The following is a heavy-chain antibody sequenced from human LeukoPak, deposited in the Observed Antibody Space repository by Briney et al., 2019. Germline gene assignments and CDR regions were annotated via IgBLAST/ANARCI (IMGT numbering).Heavy chain of an antibody. CDR2: IYYSGST. CDR3: ARSPGIAVAGTAKMYYFDY. V-gene: IGHV4-31*03. Sequence: SQTLSLTCTVSGGSISSGGYYWSWIRQHPGKGLEWIGYIYYSGSTYYNPSLKSRVTISVDTSKNQFSLKLSSVTAADTAVYYCARSPGIAVAGTAKMYYFDYWGQGTLDTVSS. CDR1: GGSISSGGYY. D-gene: IGHD6-19*01. J-gene: IGHJ4*02.